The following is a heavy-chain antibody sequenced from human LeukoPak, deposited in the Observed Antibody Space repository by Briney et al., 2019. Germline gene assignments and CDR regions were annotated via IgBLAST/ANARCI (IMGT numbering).Heavy chain of an antibody. CDR3: ARVGYSGWNLEY. D-gene: IGHD5-12*01. Sequence: PAGTLTLTCAASGFTFRSYWMRWLRQAPGQGLVWVVDINQGGSVKYYMDSVKGRFTISRDNAKNSVYVQMNSLRDEDTAGYYCARVGYSGWNLEYWGQGTLVTVSS. CDR2: INQGGSVK. V-gene: IGHV3-7*01. CDR1: GFTFRSYW. J-gene: IGHJ4*02.